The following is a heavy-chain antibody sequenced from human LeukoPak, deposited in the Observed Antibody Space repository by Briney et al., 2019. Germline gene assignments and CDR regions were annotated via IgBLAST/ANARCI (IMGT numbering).Heavy chain of an antibody. CDR2: ITGNGVSA. V-gene: IGHV3-23*01. CDR1: GFTFSNYA. Sequence: PGGSLRFSCPASGFTFSNYAMNWVRQAPGKGLEWVSSITGNGVSAYYADSVRGRFTISRDSSRNTLFLQMNSLRADDTAVYYCARAINFWYFDLWGRGTLVTVSS. D-gene: IGHD1-1*01. J-gene: IGHJ2*01. CDR3: ARAINFWYFDL.